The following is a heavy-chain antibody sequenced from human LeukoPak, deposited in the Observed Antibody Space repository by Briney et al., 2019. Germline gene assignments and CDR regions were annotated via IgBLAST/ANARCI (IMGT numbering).Heavy chain of an antibody. Sequence: ASVKVSCKASGYTFTSYYMHWVRQAPGQGLEWMGIINPSGGSTSYAQKFQGRVTMTRDMSTSTVDMELSSLRSEDTAVYYCARVESRDGYNWYAFDIWGQGTMVTVSS. V-gene: IGHV1-46*01. D-gene: IGHD5-24*01. CDR3: ARVESRDGYNWYAFDI. CDR1: GYTFTSYY. CDR2: INPSGGST. J-gene: IGHJ3*02.